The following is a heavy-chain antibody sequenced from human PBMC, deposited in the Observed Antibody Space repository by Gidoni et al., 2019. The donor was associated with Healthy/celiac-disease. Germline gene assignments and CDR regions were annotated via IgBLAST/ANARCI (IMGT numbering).Heavy chain of an antibody. CDR2: ISGSGGST. D-gene: IGHD6-19*01. J-gene: IGHJ6*02. CDR3: AKARRGWTPGYYYYGMDV. V-gene: IGHV3-23*01. CDR1: GFNFSSYA. Sequence: EVQLLESGGGLVQPGGSLRLSCAASGFNFSSYAMSWVRQAPGKGLEWVSAISGSGGSTYYADSVKGRFTISRDNSKNTLYLQMNSLRAEDTAVYYCAKARRGWTPGYYYYGMDVWGQRTTVTVSS.